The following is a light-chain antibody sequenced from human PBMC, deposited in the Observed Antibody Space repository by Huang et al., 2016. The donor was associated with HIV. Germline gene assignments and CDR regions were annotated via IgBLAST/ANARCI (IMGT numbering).Light chain of an antibody. CDR3: QQNNNWPPLFT. CDR2: GAS. CDR1: QSVSSN. J-gene: IGKJ3*01. V-gene: IGKV3-15*01. Sequence: EIVMTQSPATLSASPGERATLSCRASQSVSSNLAWYQQKPGQAPRPLIYGASTRATGIPARLSGSGSGTDFTLTISSLQSEDFAVYYCQQNNNWPPLFTFGPGTKVDIK.